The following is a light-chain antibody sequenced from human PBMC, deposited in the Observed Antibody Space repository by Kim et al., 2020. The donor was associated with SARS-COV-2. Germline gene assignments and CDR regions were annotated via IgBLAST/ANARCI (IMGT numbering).Light chain of an antibody. V-gene: IGKV1-5*01. CDR2: DAS. Sequence: LSAAGGDRVTITCRTSESISTWLAWYQQKPGKAPKLLISDASILESGVPTRFSGSGSGTDFTLTISGLQPDDFATYYCQQYRSFSSFGQGTKLEIK. J-gene: IGKJ2*03. CDR3: QQYRSFSS. CDR1: ESISTW.